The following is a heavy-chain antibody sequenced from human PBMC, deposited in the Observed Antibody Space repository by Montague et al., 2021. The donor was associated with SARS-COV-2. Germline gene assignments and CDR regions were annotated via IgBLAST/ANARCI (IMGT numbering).Heavy chain of an antibody. CDR3: ASRRAAGLFS. CDR1: GVSISSSY. CDR2: IYCTGST. D-gene: IGHD3/OR15-3a*01. V-gene: IGHV4-4*08. J-gene: IGHJ5*02. Sequence: SKTLSLTCTVSGVSISSSYWSWIRQPPGKGLEWIGYIYCTGSTNYNPSLKSRVTISVDTSKSQFSLRLSSVTAADTAVYYCASRRAAGLFSWGQGTLVTVSS.